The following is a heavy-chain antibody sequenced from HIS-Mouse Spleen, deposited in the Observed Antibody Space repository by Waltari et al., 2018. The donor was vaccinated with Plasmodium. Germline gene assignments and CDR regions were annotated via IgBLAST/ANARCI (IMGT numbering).Heavy chain of an antibody. J-gene: IGHJ2*01. Sequence: EVQLVESGGGLVQPGGSLRLSCAASGLTFSSYWMSWVRQGAGEGLEVVANVKQDGSEKYYVDSLKGRFTISRDNAKNSLYLQMNSLRAEDTAVYYCASSWYWYFDLWGRGTLVTVSS. CDR2: VKQDGSEK. V-gene: IGHV3-7*01. CDR3: ASSWYWYFDL. D-gene: IGHD6-13*01. CDR1: GLTFSSYW.